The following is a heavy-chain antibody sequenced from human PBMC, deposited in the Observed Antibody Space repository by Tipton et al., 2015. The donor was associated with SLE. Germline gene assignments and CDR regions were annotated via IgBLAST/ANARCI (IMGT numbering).Heavy chain of an antibody. V-gene: IGHV4-34*01. CDR2: INHSGST. CDR3: ARGSRRIAAAGNDFDY. D-gene: IGHD6-13*01. CDR1: GGSFSGNY. Sequence: TLSLTCAVYGGSFSGNYWSWIRQPPGKGLEWIGEINHSGSTNYNPSLKSRVTVSVDTSKNQFSLKLSSVTAADTAVYYCARGSRRIAAAGNDFDYWGQGTLVTVSS. J-gene: IGHJ4*02.